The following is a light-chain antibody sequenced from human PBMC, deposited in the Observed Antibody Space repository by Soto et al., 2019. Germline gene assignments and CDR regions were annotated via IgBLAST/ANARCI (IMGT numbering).Light chain of an antibody. J-gene: IGLJ1*01. CDR2: EGS. CDR1: SSDVGSYNL. V-gene: IGLV2-23*01. CDR3: CSYAGGSTYV. Sequence: QSALTQPASASGCPGQSITISCTGTSSDVGSYNLVSWYQQHPGKAPKLMIYEGSKRPSGVSNRFSGSKSGNSASLTISGLQAEDEADYYCCSYAGGSTYVFATGTKLTVL.